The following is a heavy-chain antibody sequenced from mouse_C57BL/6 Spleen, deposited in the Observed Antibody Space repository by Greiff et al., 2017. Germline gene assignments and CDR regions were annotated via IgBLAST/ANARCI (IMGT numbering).Heavy chain of an antibody. V-gene: IGHV1-15*01. D-gene: IGHD1-1*01. Sequence: VQLQQSGAELVRPGASVTLSCKASGYTFTDYEMHWVKQTPVQGLEWIGAIDPETGGTAYNQKFKGKAILTADKSSSTAYMDLHNLTSEDSAIFYCTKYYHTNYTMDYCNQGTSLTVSS. J-gene: IGHJ4*01. CDR1: GYTFTDYE. CDR2: IDPETGGT. CDR3: TKYYHTNYTMDY.